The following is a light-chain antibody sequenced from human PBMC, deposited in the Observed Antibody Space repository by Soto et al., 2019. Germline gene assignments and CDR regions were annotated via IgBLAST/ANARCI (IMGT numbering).Light chain of an antibody. V-gene: IGKV3-20*01. CDR1: QTVRNNY. J-gene: IGKJ4*01. Sequence: EIVLTQSPATLSLSPLERATLSFMASQTVRNNYLAWYQQKPGQAPRLLIYDASSRATGIPDRFSGGGSGTDFTLTISRLEPEDFAVYYCQQFSSYPLTFGGGTKVDIK. CDR3: QQFSSYPLT. CDR2: DAS.